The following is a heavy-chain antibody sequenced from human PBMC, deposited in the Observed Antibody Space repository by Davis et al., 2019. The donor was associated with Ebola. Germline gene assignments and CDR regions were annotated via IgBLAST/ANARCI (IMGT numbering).Heavy chain of an antibody. CDR2: ISSSSSYI. J-gene: IGHJ4*02. V-gene: IGHV3-21*01. CDR3: ARGEISRDGDFDY. Sequence: GESLKISCAASGFTFSSYSMNWVRQAPGKGLEWVSSISSSSSYIYYADSVKGRFTISRDNAKNSLYLQMNSLRAEDTAVYYCARGEISRDGDFDYWGQGTLVTVSS. D-gene: IGHD5-24*01. CDR1: GFTFSSYS.